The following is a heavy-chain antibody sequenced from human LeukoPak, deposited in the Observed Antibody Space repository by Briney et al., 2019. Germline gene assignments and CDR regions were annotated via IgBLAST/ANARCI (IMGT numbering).Heavy chain of an antibody. J-gene: IGHJ4*02. CDR3: ARTRGYSPYYFDY. CDR2: IYYSGST. CDR1: GGSISSYY. D-gene: IGHD5-18*01. V-gene: IGHV4-59*08. Sequence: PSETLSLTCTVSGGSISSYYWSWIRQPPGKGLEWIGYIYYSGSTNYNPSLKSRVTISVDTSKNQFSLKLSSVTAADTAVYYCARTRGYSPYYFDYWGQGTLVTVSS.